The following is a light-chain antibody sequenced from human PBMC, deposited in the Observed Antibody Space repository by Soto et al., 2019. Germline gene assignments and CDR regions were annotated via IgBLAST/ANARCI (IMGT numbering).Light chain of an antibody. V-gene: IGKV3-20*01. CDR3: QHYGGSPLYT. CDR1: QSFSSSH. Sequence: EVVLTQSPVTLSSSPGERATLSCRASQSFSSSHLAWYQQKPGQAPRLLIYDISRRATGIPDRFSGSASGTDFTLTVSRLEPEDFAVYFCQHYGGSPLYTFGQGTKVEI. CDR2: DIS. J-gene: IGKJ2*01.